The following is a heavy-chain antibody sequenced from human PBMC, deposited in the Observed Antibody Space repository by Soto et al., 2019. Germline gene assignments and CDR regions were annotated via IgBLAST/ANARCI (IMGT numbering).Heavy chain of an antibody. CDR2: IIPALGTA. CDR3: ARPDGGDYWYCDL. D-gene: IGHD4-17*01. Sequence: QDQLVQSGAEVKKPGSSVKVSCKASGGTFSSHTFSWVRQAPGQGLEWMGRIIPALGTATYAQKFQGRVTSTADESATTVYMELNSLRSEDTAVYYCARPDGGDYWYCDLWGRGTLVTGSS. V-gene: IGHV1-69*08. CDR1: GGTFSSHT. J-gene: IGHJ2*01.